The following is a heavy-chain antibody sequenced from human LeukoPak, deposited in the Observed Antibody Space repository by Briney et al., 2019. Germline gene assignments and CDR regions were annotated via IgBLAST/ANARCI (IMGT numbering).Heavy chain of an antibody. CDR2: INQDGSTK. J-gene: IGHJ2*01. CDR3: ARIGYSSSSFDF. Sequence: GGSLRLSCAASGFTFSSYEMNWVRQAPGKGLEWVANINQDGSTKYYMDSVKGRFTISRDNAKNSVFLQINSLRAEDTAVYYCARIGYSSSSFDFWGRGTLVTVSS. CDR1: GFTFSSYE. D-gene: IGHD6-6*01. V-gene: IGHV3-7*01.